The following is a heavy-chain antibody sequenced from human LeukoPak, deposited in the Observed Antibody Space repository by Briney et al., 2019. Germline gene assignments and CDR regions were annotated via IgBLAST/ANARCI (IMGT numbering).Heavy chain of an antibody. Sequence: PGGSLRLSCAASGFTFSSYGMHWVRQAPGKGLEWVAFIRYDGSNKYYADSVKGRFTISRDNSKNTLYLQMNSLRAEDTAVYYCAKDLGTAMVNYMDVWGKGTTVTISS. CDR1: GFTFSSYG. CDR2: IRYDGSNK. J-gene: IGHJ6*03. D-gene: IGHD5-18*01. CDR3: AKDLGTAMVNYMDV. V-gene: IGHV3-30*02.